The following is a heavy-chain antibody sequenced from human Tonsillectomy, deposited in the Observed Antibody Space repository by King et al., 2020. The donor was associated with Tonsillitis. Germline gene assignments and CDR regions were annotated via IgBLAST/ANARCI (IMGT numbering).Heavy chain of an antibody. V-gene: IGHV3-48*03. CDR3: ARGCYYASGTKGNFQH. CDR1: GFTFSSYE. CDR2: ISSSGSTI. Sequence: VQLVESGGGLVQPGGSLRLSCAASGFTFSSYEMNWVRQAPGKGLEWVSYISSSGSTIYYADPVQGRFTISRDNAKNSLSLQMNSLRAEDTAVYYCARGCYYASGTKGNFQHWGQGTLVTVSS. J-gene: IGHJ1*01. D-gene: IGHD3-10*01.